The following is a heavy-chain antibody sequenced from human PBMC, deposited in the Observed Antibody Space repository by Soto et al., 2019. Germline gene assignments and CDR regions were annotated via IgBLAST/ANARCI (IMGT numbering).Heavy chain of an antibody. CDR3: TRVRSGWAFDI. D-gene: IGHD6-19*01. CDR1: GGSISSRAFY. CDR2: IYYSGST. J-gene: IGHJ3*02. V-gene: IGHV4-39*01. Sequence: SETLSLTCTVSGGSISSRAFYWGWIRQPPGKGLEWIGSIYYSGSTYYNPSLKSGVTISVDTSKNQLSLYLQMNSLNTEDTAMYFCTRVRSGWAFDIWGQGTLVTVSS.